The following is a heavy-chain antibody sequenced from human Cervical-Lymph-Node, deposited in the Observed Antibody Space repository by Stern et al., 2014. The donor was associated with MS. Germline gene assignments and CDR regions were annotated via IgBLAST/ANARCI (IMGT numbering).Heavy chain of an antibody. CDR2: ISYDGSNK. Sequence: VQLVESGGGVVQPGRSLRLSCAASGFTFSSYAMHWVRQAPGQGLEWVAVISYDGSNKYYADSVKGRFTISRDNSKNTLYLQMNSLRAEDTAVYYCARDVGGYVGYYYYGMDVWGQGTTVTVSS. CDR1: GFTFSSYA. V-gene: IGHV3-30*01. D-gene: IGHD5-12*01. J-gene: IGHJ6*02. CDR3: ARDVGGYVGYYYYGMDV.